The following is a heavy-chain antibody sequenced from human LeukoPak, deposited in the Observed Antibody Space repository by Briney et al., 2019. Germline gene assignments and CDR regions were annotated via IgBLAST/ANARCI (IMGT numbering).Heavy chain of an antibody. Sequence: KPSETLSLTCAVSGYSISSGYYWGWIRQTPGKGLEWIGSIYHSGSTYYNPSLKSRVTISVDTSKNQFSLKLSSVTAADTAVYYCARFVSGVVVVPAAAGYYYFDYWGQGTLVTVSS. CDR3: ARFVSGVVVVPAAAGYYYFDY. CDR2: IYHSGST. CDR1: GYSISSGYY. V-gene: IGHV4-38-2*01. D-gene: IGHD2-2*01. J-gene: IGHJ4*02.